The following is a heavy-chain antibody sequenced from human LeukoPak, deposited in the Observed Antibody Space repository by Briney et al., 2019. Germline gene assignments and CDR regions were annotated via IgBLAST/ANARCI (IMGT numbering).Heavy chain of an antibody. J-gene: IGHJ3*02. CDR3: AKDKKWLRFLEWLPRDAFDI. Sequence: GGSLRLSCAASGFTFSSYAMSWVRQAPGKGLEWVSAISGSGGSTYYADSVKGRFTISRDNSKNTLYLQMNSLRAEDTAVYYCAKDKKWLRFLEWLPRDAFDIWGQGTMVTVSS. CDR2: ISGSGGST. V-gene: IGHV3-23*01. CDR1: GFTFSSYA. D-gene: IGHD3-3*01.